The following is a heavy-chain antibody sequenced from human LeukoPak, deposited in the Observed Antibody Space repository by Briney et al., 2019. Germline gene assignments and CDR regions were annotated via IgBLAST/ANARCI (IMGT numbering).Heavy chain of an antibody. J-gene: IGHJ4*02. CDR3: VKDFWPARDAGGYYSPFEY. V-gene: IGHV3-23*01. D-gene: IGHD3-22*01. CDR2: ISANGDTT. CDR1: GFTFSNYA. Sequence: KPGGSLRLSCAASGFTFSNYAMNWVRQAPGKGLEWVSGISANGDTTYYVDSVRGRFTISRDNSKNSVFLQMNSLRDADTAVYYCVKDFWPARDAGGYYSPFEYWGEGTLVTVSS.